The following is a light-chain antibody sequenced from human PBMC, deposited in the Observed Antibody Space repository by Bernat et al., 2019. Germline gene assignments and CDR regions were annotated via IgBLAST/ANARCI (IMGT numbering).Light chain of an antibody. J-gene: IGLJ1*01. CDR2: SDS. CDR3: QVWDSSSDQYV. CDR1: NIGTKS. Sequence: SYVLTQPPSVSVAPGKTARITCGGNNIGTKSVHWYQQKPGQAPVLVIYSDSGRPSGIPERFSGSNSGNTATLTISRVEAGDEADYYCQVWDSSSDQYVFGTGTKVTDL. V-gene: IGLV3-21*04.